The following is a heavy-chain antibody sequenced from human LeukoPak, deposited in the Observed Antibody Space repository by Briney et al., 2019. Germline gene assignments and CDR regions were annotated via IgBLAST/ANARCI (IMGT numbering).Heavy chain of an antibody. CDR3: AKDPPSFHH. CDR2: ISYDGSNK. CDR1: GFTFSSYA. J-gene: IGHJ1*01. V-gene: IGHV3-30-3*01. Sequence: GGSLRLSCAASGFTFSSYAMHWVRQAPGKGLEWVAVISYDGSNKYYADSVKGRFTISRDNAKNSLYLQMNSLRAEDTAIYYCAKDPPSFHHWGQGTLVTVSS.